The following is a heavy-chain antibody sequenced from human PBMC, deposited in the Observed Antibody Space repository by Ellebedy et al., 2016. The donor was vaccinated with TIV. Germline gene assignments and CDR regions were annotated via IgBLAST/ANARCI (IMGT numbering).Heavy chain of an antibody. J-gene: IGHJ6*02. CDR3: AREGFYGDYLYYYYYGMDV. Sequence: GGSLRLSCAASGFTFRSYSMNWVRQAPGKGLEWVSFISSSSSTIYSADSVKGRFTISRDNAKNSLYLQINSLRDEDTAVYYCAREGFYGDYLYYYYYGMDVWGQGTTVTVSS. D-gene: IGHD4-17*01. CDR1: GFTFRSYS. V-gene: IGHV3-48*02. CDR2: ISSSSSTI.